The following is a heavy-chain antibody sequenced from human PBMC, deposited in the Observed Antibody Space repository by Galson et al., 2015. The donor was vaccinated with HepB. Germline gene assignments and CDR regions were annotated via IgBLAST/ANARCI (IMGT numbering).Heavy chain of an antibody. Sequence: SLRLSCAASGFTFSSYWMHWVRQAPGKGLVWVSRINSDGSSTSYADSVKGRFTISRDNAKNTLYLQMNSLRAEDTAVYYCARVGGATYYFDYWGQGTLVTVSS. CDR3: ARVGGATYYFDY. D-gene: IGHD1-26*01. V-gene: IGHV3-74*01. CDR2: INSDGSST. J-gene: IGHJ4*02. CDR1: GFTFSSYW.